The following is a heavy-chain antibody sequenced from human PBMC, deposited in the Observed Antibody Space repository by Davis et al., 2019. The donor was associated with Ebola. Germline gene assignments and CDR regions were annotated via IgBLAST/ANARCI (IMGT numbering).Heavy chain of an antibody. D-gene: IGHD6-6*01. CDR2: INPHNGNT. CDR3: ARQSSSSRGDY. Sequence: ASVKVSCKASGYTFTSYGITWVRQAPGQGLEWMGWINPHNGNTNYAQNVQGRVTMTTDTSTSTAYMEVGSLRSDDTAVYYCARQSSSSRGDYWGQGTLVTVSS. CDR1: GYTFTSYG. V-gene: IGHV1-18*04. J-gene: IGHJ4*02.